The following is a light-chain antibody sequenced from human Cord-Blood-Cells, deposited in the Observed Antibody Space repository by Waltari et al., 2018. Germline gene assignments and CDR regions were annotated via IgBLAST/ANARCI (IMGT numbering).Light chain of an antibody. J-gene: IGLJ1*01. CDR1: ALPKQY. Sequence: SYELTQPPSVSVSPGQTARITCSGDALPKQYAYWYQQKPGQAPVRVIYKDSERPSGIPERCSGSSSGTTVTLTISGVQAEYEADYYCQSADSSGTYVFGTGTKVTVL. CDR3: QSADSSGTYV. CDR2: KDS. V-gene: IGLV3-25*03.